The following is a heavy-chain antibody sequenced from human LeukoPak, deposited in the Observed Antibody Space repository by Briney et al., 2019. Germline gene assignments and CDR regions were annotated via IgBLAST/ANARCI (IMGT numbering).Heavy chain of an antibody. Sequence: GGSLRLSCAASGFTFSSYGMHWVRQAPGKGLEWVAVISYDGSDIYYADSVKGRFTISRDNSKNTLYLQMNSLRAEDTAVYYCAKEWYFYDSSGYYYPQFLLDYWGQGTLVTVSS. CDR3: AKEWYFYDSSGYYYPQFLLDY. J-gene: IGHJ4*02. V-gene: IGHV3-30*18. CDR1: GFTFSSYG. D-gene: IGHD3-22*01. CDR2: ISYDGSDI.